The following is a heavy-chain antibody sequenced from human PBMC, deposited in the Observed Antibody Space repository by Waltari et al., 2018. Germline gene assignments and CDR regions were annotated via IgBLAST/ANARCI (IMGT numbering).Heavy chain of an antibody. V-gene: IGHV3-30*18. CDR1: GFTLSSYG. D-gene: IGHD6-13*01. Sequence: QVQLVESGGGVVQPGRSLRLSCAASGFTLSSYGRHWVRQAPGKGLEWVAVISYDGSNKYYADSVKGRFTISRDNSKNTLYLQMNSLRAEDTAVYYCAKSLIAAAVDYWGQGTLVTVSS. CDR3: AKSLIAAAVDY. CDR2: ISYDGSNK. J-gene: IGHJ4*02.